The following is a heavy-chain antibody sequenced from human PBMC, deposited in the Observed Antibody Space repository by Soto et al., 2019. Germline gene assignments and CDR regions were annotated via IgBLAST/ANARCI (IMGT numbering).Heavy chain of an antibody. CDR3: ASGGSGTYGRFDP. CDR2: INSGGTTS. J-gene: IGHJ5*02. V-gene: IGHV3-74*01. CDR1: GFPFSSSW. D-gene: IGHD1-26*01. Sequence: EVQLVESGGDLVQPGGSLRLSCAASGFPFSSSWMHWFRQAPGKGLVWVSRINSGGTTSYYVDSVKGRFTISRDNAKNTLYLQMNSLRVDDTAVYFCASGGSGTYGRFDPWGQGTLVSVSS.